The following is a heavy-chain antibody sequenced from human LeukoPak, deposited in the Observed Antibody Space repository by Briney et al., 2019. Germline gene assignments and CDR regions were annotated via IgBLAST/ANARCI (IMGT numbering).Heavy chain of an antibody. V-gene: IGHV4-34*01. CDR1: GGSFSGYY. CDR3: ARAARGCSGYPTPPGGN. CDR2: INHSGST. J-gene: IGHJ4*02. Sequence: PSETLSLTCAVYGGSFSGYYWSWIRQPPGKGLEWIGEINHSGSTNYNPSLKSRVTISVDTSKNQFSLKLSSVTAADTAVYYCARAARGCSGYPTPPGGNWGQGTLVTVSS. D-gene: IGHD5-12*01.